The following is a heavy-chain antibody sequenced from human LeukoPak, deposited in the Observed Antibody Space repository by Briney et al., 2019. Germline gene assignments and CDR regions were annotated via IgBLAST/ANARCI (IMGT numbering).Heavy chain of an antibody. CDR2: IRFDGTSQ. J-gene: IGHJ4*02. V-gene: IGHV3-30*02. CDR1: GFTFSNAW. CDR3: AKDDGWVQYAN. Sequence: GGSLRLSCAASGFTFSNAWMSWVRQAPGKGLEWVAFIRFDGTSQYYTDSVKGRFTISRDNSKNTLYLQMNSLRVEDTAVYYCAKDDGWVQYANWGQGTLVTVSS. D-gene: IGHD5-24*01.